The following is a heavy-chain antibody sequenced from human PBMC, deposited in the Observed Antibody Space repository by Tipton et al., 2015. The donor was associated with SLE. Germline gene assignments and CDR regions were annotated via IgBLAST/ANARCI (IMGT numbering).Heavy chain of an antibody. Sequence: LRLSCAASGLIFSSTWMTWVRQAPGKGLEWVANIKGDGSEKHYVDSVKGRFTISRDNAENSVYLEMSSLKAEDTALYYCGANIPPHYPAFWGQGTLVTVSS. CDR3: GANIPPHYPAF. CDR1: GLIFSSTW. CDR2: IKGDGSEK. J-gene: IGHJ4*02. V-gene: IGHV3-7*01. D-gene: IGHD4/OR15-4a*01.